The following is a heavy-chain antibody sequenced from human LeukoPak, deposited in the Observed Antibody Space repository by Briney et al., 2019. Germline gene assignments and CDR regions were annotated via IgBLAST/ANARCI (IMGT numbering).Heavy chain of an antibody. V-gene: IGHV3-7*01. Sequence: GGSLRLSCSASGFTFSTYWMSWVRQAPGKGLEWVANMRRDGNEIYYLDSVKGRFTVSGDNAKNSLYLQMNSLRAEDTAVYYCARLGARQILEYWGQGTLVTVSS. J-gene: IGHJ4*02. CDR3: ARLGARQILEY. D-gene: IGHD4-17*01. CDR2: MRRDGNEI. CDR1: GFTFSTYW.